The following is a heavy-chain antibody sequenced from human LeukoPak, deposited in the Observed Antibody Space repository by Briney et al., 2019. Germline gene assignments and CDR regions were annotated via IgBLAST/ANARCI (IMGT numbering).Heavy chain of an antibody. J-gene: IGHJ4*02. D-gene: IGHD3-3*01. CDR3: ARVIKGGYDLWSGPYYFDC. V-gene: IGHV1-46*01. CDR1: GYSFSSYH. CDR2: THSSGDTT. Sequence: ASVKVSCKASGYSFSSYHIHWVRQAPGQGLEWMGITHSSGDTTSYAQKFQGRVTMTRDTSTTTVYMELRSLRSEDTAVYYCARVIKGGYDLWSGPYYFDCWGQGTLVTVSS.